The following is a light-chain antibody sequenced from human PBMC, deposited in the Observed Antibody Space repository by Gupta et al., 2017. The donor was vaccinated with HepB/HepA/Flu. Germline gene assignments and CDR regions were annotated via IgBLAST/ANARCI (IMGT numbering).Light chain of an antibody. Sequence: DIQMTQSPSSLSTSLGDRVTITCQASQDIRKYLNWYQQKPGKAPKLLIYDASKVETGVPSRFSGSGSGRDFTFTISSLQAEDFATYYCQHQDNLPKAFGQGTKMEIK. CDR3: QHQDNLPKA. V-gene: IGKV1-33*01. J-gene: IGKJ2*01. CDR2: DAS. CDR1: QDIRKY.